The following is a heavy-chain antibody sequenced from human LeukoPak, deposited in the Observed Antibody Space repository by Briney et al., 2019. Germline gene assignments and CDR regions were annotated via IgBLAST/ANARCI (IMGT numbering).Heavy chain of an antibody. J-gene: IGHJ4*02. V-gene: IGHV3-21*01. CDR3: ARDRSESGIAAAGDDY. Sequence: GGSLRLSCAASGFTFSSYSMNWVRQAPGKGLEWVSFISSSSSYIYYADSVKGRFTISRDNAKNSLYLQMNSLRAEDTAVYYCARDRSESGIAAAGDDYWGQGTLVTVSS. CDR2: ISSSSSYI. D-gene: IGHD6-13*01. CDR1: GFTFSSYS.